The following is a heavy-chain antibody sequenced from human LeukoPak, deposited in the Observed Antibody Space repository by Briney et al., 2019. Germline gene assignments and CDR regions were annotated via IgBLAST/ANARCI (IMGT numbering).Heavy chain of an antibody. CDR3: ARLDIVVVPAPVGSDYYGMDV. CDR2: IIPIFGTA. Sequence: SVKVSCKASGGTFSSYAISWVRQAPGQGLEWMGGIIPIFGTANYAQKFQGRVTITADESTSTAYMELSSLRSEDTAVYYCARLDIVVVPAPVGSDYYGMDVWGQGTTVTVSS. V-gene: IGHV1-69*13. CDR1: GGTFSSYA. D-gene: IGHD2-2*03. J-gene: IGHJ6*02.